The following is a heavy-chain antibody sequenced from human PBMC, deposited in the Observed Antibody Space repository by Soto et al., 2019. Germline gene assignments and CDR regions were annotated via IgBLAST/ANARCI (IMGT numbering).Heavy chain of an antibody. CDR3: AKDLGDCSGGSCYPIDFDY. J-gene: IGHJ4*02. CDR1: GFTFSSYA. D-gene: IGHD2-15*01. CDR2: ISGSGGST. Sequence: GGSLRLSCAASGFTFSSYAMSWVRQAPGKGLEWVSAISGSGGSTYFADSVKGRFTISRDNSKNTLYLQMNSLRAEDTAVYYCAKDLGDCSGGSCYPIDFDYWGQGTLVTVSS. V-gene: IGHV3-23*01.